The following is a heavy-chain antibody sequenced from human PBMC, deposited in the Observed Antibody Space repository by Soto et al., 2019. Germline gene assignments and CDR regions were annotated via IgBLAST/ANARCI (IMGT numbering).Heavy chain of an antibody. CDR3: AKDQPCYFDNSGYYGHLDY. CDR2: ISGSGGST. D-gene: IGHD3-9*01. J-gene: IGHJ4*02. CDR1: GFTFSSFA. Sequence: EVQLLESGGGLVQPGGSLRLSCAASGFTFSSFAMSWVRQAPGKGLEWVSTISGSGGSTFYADSVKGRFTMSRDNSKNXLXXQMSSLGVEETAVYYCAKDQPCYFDNSGYYGHLDYWGQGTLVTVSS. V-gene: IGHV3-23*01.